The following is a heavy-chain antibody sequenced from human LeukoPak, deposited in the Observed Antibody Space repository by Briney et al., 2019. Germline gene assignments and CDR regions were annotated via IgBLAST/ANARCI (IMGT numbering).Heavy chain of an antibody. J-gene: IGHJ5*02. Sequence: ASVKVSCKVSGYTLTELSMHWVRQAPGKGLEWMGGFDPEDGETIYAQKFQGRVTTTEDTSTDTAYMELSSLRSEDTAVYYCATGLDSYSGLPWGQGTLVTVSS. CDR2: FDPEDGET. V-gene: IGHV1-24*01. CDR1: GYTLTELS. CDR3: ATGLDSYSGLP. D-gene: IGHD1-26*01.